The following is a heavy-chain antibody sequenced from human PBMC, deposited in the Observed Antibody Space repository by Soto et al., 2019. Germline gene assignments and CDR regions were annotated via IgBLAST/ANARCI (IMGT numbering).Heavy chain of an antibody. CDR1: GFTCSDAW. V-gene: IGHV3-15*01. Sequence: EVQLVESGGGLVKPGGSLRLSCAASGFTCSDAWMSWVRQPPGKGLEWVGLIKSKADGGTTDYIAPVKGRFTISRHDSENTLYLQMNSLKSEDTGVYYCTEGFDFRVQGTLVTVSS. D-gene: IGHD3-3*01. CDR2: IKSKADGGTT. CDR3: TEGFDF. J-gene: IGHJ4*02.